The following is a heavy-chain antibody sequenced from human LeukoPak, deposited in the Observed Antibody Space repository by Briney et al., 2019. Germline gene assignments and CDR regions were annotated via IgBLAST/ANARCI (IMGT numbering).Heavy chain of an antibody. CDR2: ISAYNGNT. J-gene: IGHJ4*02. D-gene: IGHD2-15*01. CDR3: ARVRPSGYCSGGSCYFEDY. Sequence: ASVKVSCKASGYTFTSYGISWVRQAPRQGLEWMGWISAYNGNTNYAQKLQGRVAMTTDTSTSTAYMELRSLRSDDTAVYYCARVRPSGYCSGGSCYFEDYWGQGTLVTVSS. V-gene: IGHV1-18*01. CDR1: GYTFTSYG.